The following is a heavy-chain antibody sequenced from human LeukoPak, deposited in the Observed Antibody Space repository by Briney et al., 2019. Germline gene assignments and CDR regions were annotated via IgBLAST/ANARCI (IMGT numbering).Heavy chain of an antibody. V-gene: IGHV3-23*01. CDR1: GFPFSSYR. D-gene: IGHD2-15*01. CDR3: AKQLGYCSDGSCYFPY. J-gene: IGHJ4*02. CDR2: ISNNGGYT. Sequence: GGSLRLSCVASGFPFSSYRMSWVRQAPGKGLEWVSAISNNGGYTYYADSMQGRFTISRDNSKSTLCLQMNSLRAEDTAVYYCAKQLGYCSDGSCYFPYWGQGTLVTVSS.